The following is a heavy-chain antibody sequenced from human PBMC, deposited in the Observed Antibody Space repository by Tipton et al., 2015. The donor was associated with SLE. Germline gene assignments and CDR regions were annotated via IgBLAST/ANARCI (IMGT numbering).Heavy chain of an antibody. D-gene: IGHD3-9*01. CDR2: ISYDGSNK. V-gene: IGHV3-30-3*01. Sequence: SLRLSCAASGFTFSTYTMHWVRQAPGKGLEWVAVISYDGSNKYYADSVKGRFTISRDNSKNTVYLQMNSLRVEGTAVYYCARHDRNFDLDAFDVWGQGTMATVSS. J-gene: IGHJ3*01. CDR3: ARHDRNFDLDAFDV. CDR1: GFTFSTYT.